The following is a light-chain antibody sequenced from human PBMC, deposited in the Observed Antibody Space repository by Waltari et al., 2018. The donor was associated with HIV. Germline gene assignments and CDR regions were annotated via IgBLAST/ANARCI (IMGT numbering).Light chain of an antibody. V-gene: IGLV1-40*01. CDR3: QSFDSSLRVSV. CDR2: TTV. CDR1: TSNVGAGLD. J-gene: IGLJ2*01. Sequence: QPVLTQPPSVSGAPGQRVTISCTGSTSNVGAGLDVHWYQQLPGMAPKLLIYTTVNRPSGVPDRFSGSKSGTSASLAITGLRPEDEADYYCQSFDSSLRVSVFGGGTKLTVL.